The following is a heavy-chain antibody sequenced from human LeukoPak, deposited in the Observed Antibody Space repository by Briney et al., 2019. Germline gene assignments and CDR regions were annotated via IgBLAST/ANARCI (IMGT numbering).Heavy chain of an antibody. D-gene: IGHD3-22*01. J-gene: IGHJ4*02. CDR1: GFTFSSYW. V-gene: IGHV3-7*01. Sequence: PGGSLRLSCAASGFTFSSYWMSWVRQAPGKGLDWVANIKQDGSEKYYVDSVKGRFTISGDNAKNSLYLQMNSLRAEDTAVYYCARDASYYYDSSGYLDYWGQGTLVTVSS. CDR2: IKQDGSEK. CDR3: ARDASYYYDSSGYLDY.